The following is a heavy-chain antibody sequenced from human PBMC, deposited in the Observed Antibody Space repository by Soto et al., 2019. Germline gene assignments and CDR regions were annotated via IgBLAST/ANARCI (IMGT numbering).Heavy chain of an antibody. CDR3: ARAPKVSGSSQTRPDF. Sequence: SETLSLTCSLYSGSFSGYYWGWICQPPGKGQAWIGEISQSGNTNYSPPLKIRVSISIDTSKKQFSLNLASVSATDTAVYYCARAPKVSGSSQTRPDFWGQGTLVTVSS. CDR2: ISQSGNT. J-gene: IGHJ4*02. D-gene: IGHD6-6*01. V-gene: IGHV4-34*01. CDR1: SGSFSGYY.